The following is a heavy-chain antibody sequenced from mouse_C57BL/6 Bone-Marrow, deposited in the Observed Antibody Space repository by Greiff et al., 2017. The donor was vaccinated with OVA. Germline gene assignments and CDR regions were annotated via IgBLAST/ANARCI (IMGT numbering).Heavy chain of an antibody. V-gene: IGHV3-1*01. CDR1: GYSITSGYD. Sequence: EVQLQQSGPGMVKPSQSLSLTCPVTGYSITSGYDWHWIRHFPGNKLEWMGYISYSGSTNYNPSLKSRISITHDTSKNHFFLKLNSVTTEDTATEYCARGPYDYDAWFAYWGQGTLGTVSA. D-gene: IGHD2-4*01. CDR2: ISYSGST. CDR3: ARGPYDYDAWFAY. J-gene: IGHJ3*01.